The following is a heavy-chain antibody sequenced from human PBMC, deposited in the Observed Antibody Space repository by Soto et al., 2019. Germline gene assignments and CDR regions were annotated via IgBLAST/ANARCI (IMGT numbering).Heavy chain of an antibody. CDR1: GGSFSNYY. D-gene: IGHD2-21*02. Sequence: PSETLSLTCAVYGGSFSNYYWSWIRQPPGKGLEWIGEINHSGSTNYNPSLKSRVTISVDTSKNQFSLKLSSVTAADTAVYYCARGRPDEMVVTAIRSYYYGMDVWGQGTTVT. CDR2: INHSGST. J-gene: IGHJ6*02. V-gene: IGHV4-34*01. CDR3: ARGRPDEMVVTAIRSYYYGMDV.